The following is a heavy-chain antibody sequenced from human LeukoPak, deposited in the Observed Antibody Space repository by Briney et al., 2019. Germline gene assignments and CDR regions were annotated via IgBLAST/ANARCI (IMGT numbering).Heavy chain of an antibody. Sequence: PSETLSLTCTVSGGSINSYYWTWIRQPPGRGLEWIANVYNSGSTNYNPSLKSRVTISVDMFKNQFSLKLPSETAADTAVYSCARLRSGMDVWGQGTTVTVSS. J-gene: IGHJ6*02. CDR3: ARLRSGMDV. CDR1: GGSINSYY. CDR2: VYNSGST. V-gene: IGHV4-59*08.